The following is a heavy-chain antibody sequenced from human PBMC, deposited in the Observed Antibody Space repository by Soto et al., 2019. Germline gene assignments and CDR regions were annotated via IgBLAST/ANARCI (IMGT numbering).Heavy chain of an antibody. D-gene: IGHD6-19*01. CDR2: INPNSGGT. V-gene: IGHV1-2*02. Sequence: ASVKVSCKASGYTFTGYHMHWVRQAPGQGLEWLGWINPNSGGTNYAQKFQGRVTMTRDTSISTAYMEVSRLKSDDTAVYYCAREYSSGWLGDYWGRGTLVTVSS. J-gene: IGHJ4*02. CDR3: AREYSSGWLGDY. CDR1: GYTFTGYH.